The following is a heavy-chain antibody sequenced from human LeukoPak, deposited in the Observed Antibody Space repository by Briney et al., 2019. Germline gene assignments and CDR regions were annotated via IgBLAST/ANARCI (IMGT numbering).Heavy chain of an antibody. Sequence: GGSLRLSCAASGFTFSSYGMHWVRQAPGKGLEWVAFIRYDGSNKYYADSVKGRFTISRDNSKNTLYLQMNSLRAGDTAVYYCAKNRVSSTSRDYWGQGTLVTVSS. CDR1: GFTFSSYG. J-gene: IGHJ4*02. CDR3: AKNRVSSTSRDY. CDR2: IRYDGSNK. V-gene: IGHV3-30*02. D-gene: IGHD2-2*01.